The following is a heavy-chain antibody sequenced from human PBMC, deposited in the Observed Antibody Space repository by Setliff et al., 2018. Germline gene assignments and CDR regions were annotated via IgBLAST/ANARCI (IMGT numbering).Heavy chain of an antibody. D-gene: IGHD3-22*01. CDR3: AREAGYYDSSGPVGVPYYYYMDV. V-gene: IGHV4-31*03. CDR1: GGSISSGGYC. J-gene: IGHJ6*03. Sequence: PSETLSLTCTVSGGSISSGGYCWSWIRQHPGKGLEWIGYIYYSGSTYYNPSLKSRVTISVDTSKNQFSLKLSSVTAADTAVYYCAREAGYYDSSGPVGVPYYYYMDVWGKGTTVTV. CDR2: IYYSGST.